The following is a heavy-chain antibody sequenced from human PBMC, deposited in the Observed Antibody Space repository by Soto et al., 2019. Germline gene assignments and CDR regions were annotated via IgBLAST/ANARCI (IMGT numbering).Heavy chain of an antibody. J-gene: IGHJ4*02. CDR2: ISSSGSII. D-gene: IGHD3-22*01. CDR3: ARDLGYYESDGYFDY. CDR1: GFTFSSYA. V-gene: IGHV3-21*04. Sequence: PGGSLRLSCAASGFTFSSYAMSWVRQAPGKGLEWVSTISSSGSIIYYADSVKGRFTISRDNAKNSLYLQMNSLRAEDTAVYYCARDLGYYESDGYFDYWGQGALVTVSS.